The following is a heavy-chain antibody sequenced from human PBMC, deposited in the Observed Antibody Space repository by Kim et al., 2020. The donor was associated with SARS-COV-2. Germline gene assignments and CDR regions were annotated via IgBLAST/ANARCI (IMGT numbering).Heavy chain of an antibody. CDR3: ARYCSGGSCSLGYDY. V-gene: IGHV3-74*01. D-gene: IGHD2-15*01. Sequence: DAVKGRITISRDNAKNTLYLQMNSLRAEDTAVYYCARYCSGGSCSLGYDYWGQGTLVTVSS. J-gene: IGHJ4*02.